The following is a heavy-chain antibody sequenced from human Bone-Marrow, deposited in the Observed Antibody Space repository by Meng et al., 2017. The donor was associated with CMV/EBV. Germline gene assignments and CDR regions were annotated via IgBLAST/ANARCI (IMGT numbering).Heavy chain of an antibody. D-gene: IGHD1-14*01. V-gene: IGHV3-23*01. Sequence: GGSLRLSCAASGFTFSSYGMSWVRQAPGKGLEWVSGISGGGISTYYADSVKGRFTISRDNSKNTLYLQMSSLRAEDTAVYYCASRTEYYYYGMDVWGQGTTVTVSS. CDR3: ASRTEYYYYGMDV. CDR2: ISGGGIST. J-gene: IGHJ6*02. CDR1: GFTFSSYG.